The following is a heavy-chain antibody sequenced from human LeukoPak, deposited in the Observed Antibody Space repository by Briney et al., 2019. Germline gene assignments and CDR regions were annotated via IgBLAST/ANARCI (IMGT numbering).Heavy chain of an antibody. J-gene: IGHJ4*02. D-gene: IGHD2-21*02. CDR1: GGSINSYY. CDR3: ARGKSYCGGDCYGY. Sequence: PSETLSLTCTVSGGSINSYYWSWIRQPAGEGLEWIGRIYSSGSTNYNPSLKSRVTMSVDRSKNQFSLKLSSVTAADTAVYYCARGKSYCGGDCYGYWGRGTLVTVSS. CDR2: IYSSGST. V-gene: IGHV4-4*07.